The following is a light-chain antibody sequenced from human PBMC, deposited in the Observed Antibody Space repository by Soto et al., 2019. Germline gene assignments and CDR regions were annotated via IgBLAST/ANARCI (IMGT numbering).Light chain of an antibody. CDR1: QSISSF. V-gene: IGKV1-39*01. CDR3: QQSSSTPT. CDR2: GAS. Sequence: DIQMSQSPSSLSASVGDRVTITCRASQSISSFLNWYQQKPGRAPKLLIYGASSLQSGVPSRFSGSGSGTEFSLTISSLQPEDSAAYYCQQSSSTPTFGGGTRVEIK. J-gene: IGKJ4*01.